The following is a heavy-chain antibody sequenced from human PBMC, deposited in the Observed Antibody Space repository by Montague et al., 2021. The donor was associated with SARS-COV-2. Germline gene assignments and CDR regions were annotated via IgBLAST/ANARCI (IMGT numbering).Heavy chain of an antibody. CDR3: ARDTYSSTSGTLDF. CDR2: MWYDGSKD. V-gene: IGHV3-33*01. Sequence: SLRLSCAASGFTFSSHGMHWVRQAPGKGLEWVAVMWYDGSKDNYADSVKGRFTISRDNSEHMLYLQLNSLRAEDTAVYYCARDTYSSTSGTLDFWGREPWSPSPQ. J-gene: IGHJ4*02. CDR1: GFTFSSHG. D-gene: IGHD6-13*01.